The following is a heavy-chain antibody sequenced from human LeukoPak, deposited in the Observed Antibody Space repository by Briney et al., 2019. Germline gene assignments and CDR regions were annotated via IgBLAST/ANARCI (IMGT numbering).Heavy chain of an antibody. CDR2: IYSGGST. J-gene: IGHJ6*04. V-gene: IGHV3-53*01. Sequence: GGSLRLSRAASGFTVSSNYMSWVRQAPGKGLEWVSVIYSGGSTYYADSVKGRFTISRDNSKNTLYLQMNSLRAEDTAVYYCARDYYYGSGSYSSYYYGMDVWGKGTTVTVSS. D-gene: IGHD3-10*01. CDR3: ARDYYYGSGSYSSYYYGMDV. CDR1: GFTVSSNY.